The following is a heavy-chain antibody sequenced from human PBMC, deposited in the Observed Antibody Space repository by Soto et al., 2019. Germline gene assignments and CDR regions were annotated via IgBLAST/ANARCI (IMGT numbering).Heavy chain of an antibody. CDR1: GGSIRSYY. Sequence: PSETLSLTCTVSGGSIRSYYWSWIRQPPGKGLEWIGYIYYSGSTNYNPSLKSRVTISVDTSKNQFSLKLSSVTAADTAVYYCARILEGFFDYWGQGTLVTVSS. J-gene: IGHJ4*02. CDR3: ARILEGFFDY. D-gene: IGHD2-15*01. V-gene: IGHV4-59*01. CDR2: IYYSGST.